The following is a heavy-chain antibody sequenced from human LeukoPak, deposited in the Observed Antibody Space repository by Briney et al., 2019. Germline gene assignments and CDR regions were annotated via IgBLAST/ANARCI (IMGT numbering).Heavy chain of an antibody. CDR2: IYYSGTT. CDR3: AREVRYSSRWYYFDN. CDR1: GGSISNSGYY. J-gene: IGHJ4*02. D-gene: IGHD6-13*01. Sequence: SETLSLTCTVSGGSISNSGYYWNWIRQHPGKGLEWIGYIYYSGTTFYNPSLKSRVTISVDTSKNQFSLNLTSVTAADAAVYYCAREVRYSSRWYYFDNWGQGTLVTVSS. V-gene: IGHV4-31*03.